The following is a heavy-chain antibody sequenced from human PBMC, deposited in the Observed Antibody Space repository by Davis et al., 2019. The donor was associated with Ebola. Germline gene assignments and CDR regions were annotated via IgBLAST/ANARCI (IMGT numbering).Heavy chain of an antibody. Sequence: PSETLSLTCTVSGVSISRHYWSWIRQPPGKRLEWIGSIYYTGSAYYNSSLNSRVTISVDTSKNQFSLKLSSVTAADTAVYYCARGSVIARRPFDYWGQGTLVTVSS. V-gene: IGHV4-59*08. J-gene: IGHJ4*02. D-gene: IGHD2-21*01. CDR1: GVSISRHY. CDR2: IYYTGSA. CDR3: ARGSVIARRPFDY.